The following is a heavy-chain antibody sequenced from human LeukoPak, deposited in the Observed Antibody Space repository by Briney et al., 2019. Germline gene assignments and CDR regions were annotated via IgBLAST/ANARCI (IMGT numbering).Heavy chain of an antibody. D-gene: IGHD3-3*02. CDR2: IYTSGNI. V-gene: IGHV4-61*02. CDR1: GGSISSGSYY. J-gene: IGHJ4*02. Sequence: SETLSLTCTVSGGSISSGSYYWSWIRQPAGRGLEWIGRIYTSGNINYNPSLKRRVTISPDTSKNQFSLRLSSVTAADTAVYYCARERHFWSGYSHSYYFDYWGQGTLVTVSS. CDR3: ARERHFWSGYSHSYYFDY.